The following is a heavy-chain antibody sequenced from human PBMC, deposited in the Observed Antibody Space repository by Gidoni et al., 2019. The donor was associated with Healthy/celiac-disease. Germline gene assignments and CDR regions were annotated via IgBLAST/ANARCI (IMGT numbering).Heavy chain of an antibody. J-gene: IGHJ4*02. V-gene: IGHV4-31*03. D-gene: IGHD3-10*01. Sequence: QVQLQESGPGLVKPSQTLSLTCTVSGCSISSGGYYWSWIRQHPGKGLEWIGYIYYSGSTYYNPSLKSRVTISVDTSKNQFSLKLSSVTAADTAVYYCARGLKWFGEPSYYFDYWGQGTLVTVSS. CDR3: ARGLKWFGEPSYYFDY. CDR1: GCSISSGGYY. CDR2: IYYSGST.